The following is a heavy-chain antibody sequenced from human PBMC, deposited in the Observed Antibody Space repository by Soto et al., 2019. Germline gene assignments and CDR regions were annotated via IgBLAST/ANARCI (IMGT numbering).Heavy chain of an antibody. CDR3: ARGVPSSSSGPVRYYYYYGMDV. CDR2: INHSGST. J-gene: IGHJ6*02. Sequence: SETLSLTCAVYGGSFSGYYWSWIRQPPGKGLEWIGEINHSGSTNYNPSLKSRVTISVDTSKNQFSLKLSSVTAADTAVYYCARGVPSSSSGPVRYYYYYGMDVWGQGTTVTVSS. CDR1: GGSFSGYY. V-gene: IGHV4-34*01. D-gene: IGHD6-6*01.